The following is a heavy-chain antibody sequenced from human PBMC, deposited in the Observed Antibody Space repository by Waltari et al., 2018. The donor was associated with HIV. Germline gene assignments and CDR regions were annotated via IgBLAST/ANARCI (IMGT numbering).Heavy chain of an antibody. J-gene: IGHJ6*02. Sequence: QVQLQPWGAGLLKPSATLSVTCTVSGGSLGTYYWNWVRPFPGKGLEWIGEINPSGGTTYKPSLKSRVTISRDWSKNLFSLKLTSVTAADTALYYCAGIVHRASYSMDVWGQGTTVTVSS. CDR1: GGSLGTYY. D-gene: IGHD2-21*01. CDR3: AGIVHRASYSMDV. CDR2: INPSGGT. V-gene: IGHV4-34*02.